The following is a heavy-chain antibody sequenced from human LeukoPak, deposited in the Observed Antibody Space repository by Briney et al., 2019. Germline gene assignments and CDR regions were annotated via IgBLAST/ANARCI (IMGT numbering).Heavy chain of an antibody. CDR1: GGSFSSYY. CDR2: INHSGST. Sequence: PSETLSLTCAVYGGSFSSYYWSWLRQPPGKGLEWIGEINHSGSTNNNPSLKSRVTISVDTSKNQFSLKLSSVTAADTAVYYCARARYYYDSSGYSPFDYWGQGTLVTVSS. CDR3: ARARYYYDSSGYSPFDY. D-gene: IGHD3-22*01. J-gene: IGHJ4*02. V-gene: IGHV4-34*01.